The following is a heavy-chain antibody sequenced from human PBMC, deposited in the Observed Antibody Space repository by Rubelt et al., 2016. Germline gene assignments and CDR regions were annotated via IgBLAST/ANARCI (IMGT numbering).Heavy chain of an antibody. CDR1: GYSFTTYY. J-gene: IGHJ4*02. CDR3: ARKPASTCYFDF. CDR2: IDPSGGAT. Sequence: GASVKISCKASGYSFTTYYMHWVRQAPGQGLEWMVMIDPSGGATNYAQKFQGRITMTRDTSTSTVYLDLSSLRSEDTAVYYCARKPASTCYFDFWGQGTLVTVSS. D-gene: IGHD2/OR15-2a*01. V-gene: IGHV1-46*01.